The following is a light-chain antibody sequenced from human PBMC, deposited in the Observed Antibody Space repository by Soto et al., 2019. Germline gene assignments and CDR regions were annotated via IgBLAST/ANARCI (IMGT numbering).Light chain of an antibody. CDR1: QGISNY. J-gene: IGKJ1*01. CDR2: AAS. Sequence: DIQMTQFPSSLSASVGDRVTITCRARQGISNYLAWYQQKPGKVPKLLIYAASTLQSGVPSRFSGRGAATNFTLTISSLQPEDVASYYCQKYNSAPWTFGQGTKVDIK. CDR3: QKYNSAPWT. V-gene: IGKV1-27*01.